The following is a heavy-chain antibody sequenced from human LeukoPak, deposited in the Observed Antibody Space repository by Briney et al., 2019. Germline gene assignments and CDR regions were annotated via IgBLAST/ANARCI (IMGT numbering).Heavy chain of an antibody. Sequence: GASVNVSCKASGYTFTSYDINWVRQATGQGLEWMGWMNPNSGNTGYAQKFQGRVTMTRNTSISTAYMELSSLRSEDTAVYYCARGKTITMVQGVIFYWGQGTLVTVSS. D-gene: IGHD3-10*01. CDR3: ARGKTITMVQGVIFY. J-gene: IGHJ4*02. CDR2: MNPNSGNT. V-gene: IGHV1-8*01. CDR1: GYTFTSYD.